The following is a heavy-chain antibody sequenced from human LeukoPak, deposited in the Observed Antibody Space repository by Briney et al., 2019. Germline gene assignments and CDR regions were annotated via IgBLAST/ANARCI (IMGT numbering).Heavy chain of an antibody. CDR1: GFTFRNYG. J-gene: IGHJ4*02. CDR2: IWYDGSKN. Sequence: TGRSLKLSCAASGFTFRNYGMHWVRQAPGKGLEWVAIIWYDGSKNYYADSVKGRFSISRDNFNNTLYLHMNSLRAEDTALYYCARAPYTTGRSFYFDSWGQGTLVTVSS. V-gene: IGHV3-33*01. D-gene: IGHD2-2*02. CDR3: ARAPYTTGRSFYFDS.